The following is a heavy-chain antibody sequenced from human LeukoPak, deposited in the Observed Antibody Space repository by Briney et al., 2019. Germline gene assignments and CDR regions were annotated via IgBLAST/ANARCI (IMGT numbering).Heavy chain of an antibody. Sequence: SLRLSCAASGFTFDDYAMHWVRQAPGKGLEWVSGISWNSGSIGYADSVKGRFTISRDNAKNSLYLQMNSLRAEDTALYYCAKDRGYDSSGYFRYFDYWGQGTLVTVSS. V-gene: IGHV3-9*01. J-gene: IGHJ4*02. CDR1: GFTFDDYA. D-gene: IGHD3-22*01. CDR3: AKDRGYDSSGYFRYFDY. CDR2: ISWNSGSI.